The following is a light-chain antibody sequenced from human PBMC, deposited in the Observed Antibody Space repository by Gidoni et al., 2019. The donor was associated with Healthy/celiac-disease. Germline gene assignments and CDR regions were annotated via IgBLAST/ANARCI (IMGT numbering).Light chain of an antibody. CDR3: QQYYSYPPRYT. V-gene: IGKV1-8*01. CDR2: AAS. CDR1: QGISSY. Sequence: AIRMTQSPSSFSASTGDRVTITCRASQGISSYLAWYQQKPGKAPKLLTYAASTLQSGVPSRFSGSGSGTDFTLTISCLQSEDFATYYCQQYYSYPPRYTFGQGTKLEIK. J-gene: IGKJ2*01.